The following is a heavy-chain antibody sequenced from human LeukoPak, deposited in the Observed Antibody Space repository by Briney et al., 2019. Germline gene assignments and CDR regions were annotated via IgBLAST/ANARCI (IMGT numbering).Heavy chain of an antibody. CDR2: IKSKTDSGTT. V-gene: IGHV3-15*01. CDR3: TTDRYGSGSYGDYYYYYGMDV. J-gene: IGHJ6*02. CDR1: GFTYSNAW. Sequence: GGSLRLSCAASGFTYSNAWMSWVRQARGKGLEGVGRIKSKTDSGTTDYAAPVKGRFTISRDDSKNTLYLQMNSLKTEDTAVYYCTTDRYGSGSYGDYYYYYGMDVWGQGTTVTVSS. D-gene: IGHD3-10*01.